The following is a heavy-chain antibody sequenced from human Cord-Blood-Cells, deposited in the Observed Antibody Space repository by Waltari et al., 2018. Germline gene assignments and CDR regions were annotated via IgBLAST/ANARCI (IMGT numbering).Heavy chain of an antibody. D-gene: IGHD6-13*01. CDR3: ARHTSNSSWYWYFDL. V-gene: IGHV4-39*01. J-gene: IGHJ2*01. Sequence: QLQLQESGPGRVKASETLSLTCTVSGGSISSSSYDWVWIRQPPGKGLEWMGSIYYSGRTTSSPSLNSRVTLSVDTYKNQFSLKLRYVPAADTAVYYCARHTSNSSWYWYFDLWGRGTLVTVSS. CDR1: GGSISSSSYD. CDR2: IYYSGRT.